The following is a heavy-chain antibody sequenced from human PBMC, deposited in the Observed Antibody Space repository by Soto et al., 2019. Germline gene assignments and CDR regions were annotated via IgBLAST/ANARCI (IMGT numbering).Heavy chain of an antibody. V-gene: IGHV3-23*01. CDR3: LWFGEFEPYYFDY. D-gene: IGHD3-10*01. J-gene: IGHJ4*02. Sequence: PGGSLRLSCAASGFTFSSYAMSWVRQAPGKGLEWVSAISGSGGSTYYADSVKGRFTISRDNSKNTLYLQMNSLRAEDTAVYYCLWFGEFEPYYFDYWGQGTLVTVSS. CDR2: ISGSGGST. CDR1: GFTFSSYA.